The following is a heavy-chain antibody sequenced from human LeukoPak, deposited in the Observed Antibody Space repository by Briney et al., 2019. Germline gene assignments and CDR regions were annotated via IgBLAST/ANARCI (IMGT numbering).Heavy chain of an antibody. J-gene: IGHJ3*02. CDR1: GGSISSGDYY. Sequence: PSETLSLTCTVSGGSISSGDYYWSWIRQPPGKGLEWIGYIYYSGSTYYNPSLKSRVTISVDTSKDQFSLKLTSVTAADTAVYYCATLIVENAFDIWGQGTMVTVSS. D-gene: IGHD2-15*01. CDR2: IYYSGST. CDR3: ATLIVENAFDI. V-gene: IGHV4-30-4*01.